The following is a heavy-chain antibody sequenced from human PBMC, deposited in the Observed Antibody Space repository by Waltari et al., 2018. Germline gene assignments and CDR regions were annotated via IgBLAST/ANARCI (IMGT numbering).Heavy chain of an antibody. CDR3: AAQDIVATLDAFDI. CDR1: GGSISSHY. Sequence: QVQLQESGPGLVKPSETLSLTCTVSGGSISSHYWSWIRQPPGKGLEWIGYIYYSGSTNYNPSLKSRVTISVDTSKNQFSLKLSSVTAADTAVYYCAAQDIVATLDAFDIWGQGTMVTVSS. CDR2: IYYSGST. J-gene: IGHJ3*02. V-gene: IGHV4-59*11. D-gene: IGHD5-12*01.